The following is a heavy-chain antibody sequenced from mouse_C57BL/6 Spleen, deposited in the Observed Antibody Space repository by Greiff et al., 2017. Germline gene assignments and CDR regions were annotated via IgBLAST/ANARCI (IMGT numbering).Heavy chain of an antibody. CDR1: GYAFSSSW. D-gene: IGHD2-3*01. CDR3: ASLYDGYFY. J-gene: IGHJ2*01. CDR2: IYPGDGDT. V-gene: IGHV1-82*01. Sequence: VQLQQSGPELVKPGASVKISCKASGYAFSSSWMNWVKQRPGKGLEWIGRIYPGDGDTNYNGKFKGKATLTADKSSSTAYMQLSSLTSEDSAVYFVASLYDGYFYWGQGTTLTVSS.